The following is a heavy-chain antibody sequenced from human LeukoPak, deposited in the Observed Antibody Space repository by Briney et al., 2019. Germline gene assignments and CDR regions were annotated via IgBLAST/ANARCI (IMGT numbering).Heavy chain of an antibody. CDR1: GGSISSYY. CDR2: IYTTGST. CDR3: AREEHVGANFDY. D-gene: IGHD3-16*01. J-gene: IGHJ4*02. Sequence: SETLSLTCTVSGGSISSYYWTWIRQPAGKGLEWIGRIYTTGSTNFNPSLKSRVTMSVDTSKSQFSLKLSSVTAADTAVYYCAREEHVGANFDYWGQGTLVTVSS. V-gene: IGHV4-4*07.